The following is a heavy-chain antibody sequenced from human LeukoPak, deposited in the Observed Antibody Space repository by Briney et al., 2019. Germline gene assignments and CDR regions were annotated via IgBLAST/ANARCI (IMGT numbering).Heavy chain of an antibody. D-gene: IGHD6-6*01. V-gene: IGHV3-30*01. Sequence: PGGSLRLSCAASGFTFSSYAMHWVRQAPGKGLEWVAVISYDGSNKYYADSVKGRFTISRDNSKNTLYLQMNSLRAEDTAVYYCASIAARPAHPAQPDAFDIWGQGTMVTLSS. CDR1: GFTFSSYA. CDR3: ASIAARPAHPAQPDAFDI. CDR2: ISYDGSNK. J-gene: IGHJ3*02.